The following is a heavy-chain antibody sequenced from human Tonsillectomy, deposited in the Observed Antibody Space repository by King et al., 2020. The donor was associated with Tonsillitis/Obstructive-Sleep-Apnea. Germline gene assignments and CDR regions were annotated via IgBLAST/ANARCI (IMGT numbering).Heavy chain of an antibody. J-gene: IGHJ4*02. CDR3: ASTLNWNYDSAPDY. CDR1: GFTFSSYA. V-gene: IGHV3-30*04. CDR2: ISYDGSNK. D-gene: IGHD1-7*01. Sequence: QLVQSGGGVVQPGRSLRLSCAASGFTFSSYAMHWVRQAPGKGLEWVAVISYDGSNKYYADSVKGRFTISRDNSKNTLYLQMNSLRAEDTAVYYCASTLNWNYDSAPDYWGQGTLFTVSS.